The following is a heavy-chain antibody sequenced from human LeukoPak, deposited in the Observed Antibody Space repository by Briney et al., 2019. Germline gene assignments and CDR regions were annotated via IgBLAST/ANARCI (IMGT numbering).Heavy chain of an antibody. Sequence: PGASVKVSCKASGYTFTSYAMHWVRQAPGQRLEWMGWINAGNGNTKYSQKFQGRVTMTRDTSTSTVYMELSSLRSEDTAVYYCARGRQRITIFGVVTEPFYRKWWFDPWGQGTLVTVSS. CDR3: ARGRQRITIFGVVTEPFYRKWWFDP. CDR2: INAGNGNT. CDR1: GYTFTSYA. D-gene: IGHD3-3*01. J-gene: IGHJ5*02. V-gene: IGHV1-3*01.